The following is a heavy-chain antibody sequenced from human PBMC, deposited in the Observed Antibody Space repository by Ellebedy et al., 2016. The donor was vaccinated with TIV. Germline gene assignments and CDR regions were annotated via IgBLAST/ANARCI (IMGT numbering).Heavy chain of an antibody. V-gene: IGHV3-7*01. CDR3: ARSGDYSDFEY. J-gene: IGHJ4*02. D-gene: IGHD3-22*01. Sequence: PGGSLRLSCAASGFSFSTYWISWIRQAPGKGLEWVANIKQDGSEKYYVDSVKGRFIISRDNAKNSLYLQMNSLRAGDTAVYYCARSGDYSDFEYWGQGTLVTVSS. CDR2: IKQDGSEK. CDR1: GFSFSTYW.